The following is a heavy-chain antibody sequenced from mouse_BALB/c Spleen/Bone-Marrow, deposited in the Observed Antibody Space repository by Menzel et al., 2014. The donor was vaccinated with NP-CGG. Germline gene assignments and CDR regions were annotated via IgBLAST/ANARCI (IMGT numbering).Heavy chain of an antibody. CDR1: GYTFTSYW. J-gene: IGHJ2*01. CDR3: ARGFPFDY. CDR2: IDPSDSET. V-gene: IGHV1-74*04. Sequence: VQLQQSGPEVVKPGAPVKVSCKASGYTFTSYWMNWVKQRPGRGLEWIGRIDPSDSETHYNQKFKDKATLTVDKSSSTAYIQLSSLTSEDSAVYYCARGFPFDYWGQGTTLTVSS.